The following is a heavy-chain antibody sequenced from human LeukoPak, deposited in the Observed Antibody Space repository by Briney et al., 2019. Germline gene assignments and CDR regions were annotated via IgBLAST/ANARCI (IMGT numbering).Heavy chain of an antibody. CDR2: IDYSGST. D-gene: IGHD6-13*01. CDR1: GVSISSSSYY. V-gene: IGHV4-39*07. CDR3: ARVPGYIISWYWFDP. J-gene: IGHJ5*02. Sequence: SETLSLTCTGSGVSISSSSYYWGWLRQPPGKGLEWIGSIDYSGSTYYNPSLKSRFTISVDTSKNQFSLKLSSVTAADWAVYYCARVPGYIISWYWFDPWGQGTLVTVSS.